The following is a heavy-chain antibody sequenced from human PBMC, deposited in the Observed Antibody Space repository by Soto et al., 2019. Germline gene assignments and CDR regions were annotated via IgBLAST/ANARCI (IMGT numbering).Heavy chain of an antibody. J-gene: IGHJ4*02. D-gene: IGHD4-17*01. V-gene: IGHV3-23*01. CDR2: ISGSGATT. Sequence: DVQLLESGGGLVQPGGSLRLSCAASGFSFSSYAMSWVRQAPGTGLEWVSVISGSGATTFYRESVKGRFTISRDNSKNTVYLQLNSLRAEDTALYYCAKDHGGDYGDPLYFFDYWAREPWSSSPQ. CDR1: GFSFSSYA. CDR3: AKDHGGDYGDPLYFFDY.